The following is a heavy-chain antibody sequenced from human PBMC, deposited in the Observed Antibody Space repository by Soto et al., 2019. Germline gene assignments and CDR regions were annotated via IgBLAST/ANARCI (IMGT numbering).Heavy chain of an antibody. J-gene: IGHJ4*02. D-gene: IGHD2-2*01. Sequence: GGSLRLSCAASGFTFSSYGMHWVRQAPGKGLEWVAVISYDGSNKYYADSVKGRFTISRDNSKNTLYLQMNSLRAEDTAVYYCAKGLRPGVVPAAFDHWGQGTLVTVSS. CDR2: ISYDGSNK. CDR1: GFTFSSYG. V-gene: IGHV3-30*18. CDR3: AKGLRPGVVPAAFDH.